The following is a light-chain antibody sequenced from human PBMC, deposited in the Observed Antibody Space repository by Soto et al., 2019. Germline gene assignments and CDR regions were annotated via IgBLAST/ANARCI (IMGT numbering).Light chain of an antibody. Sequence: HSALTQPRSVSGSPGQSVTISCTGTSSDVGGYNYVSWYQQHPGKAPKLMIYDVSKRPSGVPDRFSGSKSGNTASLTISGLQDEDDADYYCCSYAGSYTFAVFGGGTKVTVL. CDR1: SSDVGGYNY. J-gene: IGLJ2*01. V-gene: IGLV2-11*01. CDR3: CSYAGSYTFAV. CDR2: DVS.